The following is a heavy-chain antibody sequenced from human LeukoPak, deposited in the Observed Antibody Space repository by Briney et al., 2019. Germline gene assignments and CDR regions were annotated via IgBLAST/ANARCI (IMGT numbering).Heavy chain of an antibody. V-gene: IGHV3-48*01. CDR2: ISTSSNSI. CDR3: ARCGKGYYYYMDV. Sequence: GGSLRLSCAASGVTFSSYSMNWVRQAPGEGLEWVSYISTSSNSIYYADSVRGRITISRDNAKNALYLQMNSLRAEDTAVYYCARCGKGYYYYMDVWGKGTTVTVSS. D-gene: IGHD4-23*01. J-gene: IGHJ6*03. CDR1: GVTFSSYS.